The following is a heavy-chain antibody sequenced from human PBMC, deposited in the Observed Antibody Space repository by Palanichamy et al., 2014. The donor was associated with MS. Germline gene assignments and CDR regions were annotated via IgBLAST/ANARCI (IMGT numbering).Heavy chain of an antibody. CDR3: ARGRDCSGGSCYDYYYYMDV. J-gene: IGHJ6*03. D-gene: IGHD2-15*01. V-gene: IGHV3-30-3*01. CDR2: ISYDGSNK. Sequence: QLVESGGGVVQPGRSLRLSCAASGFTFSSYAMHWVRQAPGKGLEWVAVISYDGSNKYYADSVKGRFTISRDNSKNTLCLQMNSLRAEDTAVYYCARGRDCSGGSCYDYYYYMDVWGKGTTVTVSS. CDR1: GFTFSSYA.